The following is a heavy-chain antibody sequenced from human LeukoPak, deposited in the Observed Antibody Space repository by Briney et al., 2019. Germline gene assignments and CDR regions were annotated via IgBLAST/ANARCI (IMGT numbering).Heavy chain of an antibody. D-gene: IGHD6-13*01. Sequence: SETLSLTCAVSGGSISSGGYSWSWIRQPPGKGLEWIGYIYHSGSTYYNPSLKSRVTISVDRSKNQFSLKLSSVTAADTAVYYCARRGAAAGTSFDYWGQGTLVTVSS. CDR2: IYHSGST. CDR1: GGSISSGGYS. V-gene: IGHV4-30-2*01. CDR3: ARRGAAAGTSFDY. J-gene: IGHJ4*02.